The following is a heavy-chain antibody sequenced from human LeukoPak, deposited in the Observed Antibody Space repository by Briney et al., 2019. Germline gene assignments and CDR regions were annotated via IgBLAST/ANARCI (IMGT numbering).Heavy chain of an antibody. D-gene: IGHD2-2*01. CDR3: ARGSRMTAYDY. V-gene: IGHV1-18*01. J-gene: IGHJ4*02. CDR1: GYTFTNYG. CDR2: ISTYNCNT. Sequence: GASVKVSCKASGYTFTNYGISWVRQAPGQGLEGMGWISTYNCNTNSAQKLQGRVTMTTDTSTSTAYMELRSLRSDDTAVYFCARGSRMTAYDYWGQGTLVTVSS.